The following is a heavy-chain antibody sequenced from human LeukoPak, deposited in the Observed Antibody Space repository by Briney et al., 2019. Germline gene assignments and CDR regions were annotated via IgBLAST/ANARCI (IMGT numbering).Heavy chain of an antibody. CDR3: ARGGVGSFDI. J-gene: IGHJ3*02. D-gene: IGHD2-8*01. Sequence: PGGSLRLSCAASGFTFSRYAMSWVRQAPGKGPEWVANIKEDGTQKYYVDSVKGRFSISRDNAKNTVSLQMNSLRAEDTAIYYCARGGVGSFDIWGQGTVVTVSS. V-gene: IGHV3-7*01. CDR1: GFTFSRYA. CDR2: IKEDGTQK.